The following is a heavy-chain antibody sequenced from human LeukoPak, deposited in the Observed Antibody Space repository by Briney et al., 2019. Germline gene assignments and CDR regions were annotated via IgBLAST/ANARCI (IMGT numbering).Heavy chain of an antibody. V-gene: IGHV4-34*01. J-gene: IGHJ6*03. D-gene: IGHD3-3*01. CDR3: ARGARHRGFWSGYYDYYYYYMDV. CDR2: INHSGST. CDR1: GGSFSGYY. Sequence: SETLSLTCAVYGGSFSGYYWSWIRQPPGKGLEWIGEINHSGSTNYNPSLKSRVTISVDTSKNQFSLKLSSVTAADTAVYYYARGARHRGFWSGYYDYYYYYMDVWGKGTTVTVSS.